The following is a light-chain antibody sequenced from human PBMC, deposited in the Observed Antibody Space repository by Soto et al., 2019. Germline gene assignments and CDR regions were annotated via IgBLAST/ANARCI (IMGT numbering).Light chain of an antibody. Sequence: SYELTQPPSVSVAPGQTARITCGGKNIGSKSVHWYQQKPGQAPVLVVYDDSDRPSGIPERFSGSNSGNTATLTISRVEAGDEADYYCQVWDSSSDLPGVVFGGGTKLTVL. V-gene: IGLV3-21*02. CDR3: QVWDSSSDLPGVV. CDR1: NIGSKS. J-gene: IGLJ2*01. CDR2: DDS.